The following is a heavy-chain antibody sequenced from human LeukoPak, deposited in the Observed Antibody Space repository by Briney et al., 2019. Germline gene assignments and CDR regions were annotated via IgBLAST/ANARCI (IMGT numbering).Heavy chain of an antibody. CDR3: ARASDAFYI. J-gene: IGHJ3*02. Sequence: GGSLRLSCAASGFTFSDYYMSWIRQAPGKGLEWVSYISSNGINTNYADAVQGRFTISRDNAKHSLYLQMNSLRAEDTAVYYCARASDAFYIWGQGTMVTVSS. CDR2: ISSNGINT. V-gene: IGHV3-11*05. CDR1: GFTFSDYY.